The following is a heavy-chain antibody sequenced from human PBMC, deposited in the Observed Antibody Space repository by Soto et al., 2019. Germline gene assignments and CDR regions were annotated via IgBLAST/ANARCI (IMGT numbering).Heavy chain of an antibody. J-gene: IGHJ4*02. CDR2: INAGNGNK. Sequence: QVQLVQSGAEVKKPGASVKVSCKASGYTFTSYAMHWVRQAPGQRLEWMGWINAGNGNKKYSQKFQGRVTITRDTSASTAYMELSSLRSEDTAVYYCAREELLWFGEDYWGQGTLVTVSS. CDR1: GYTFTSYA. CDR3: AREELLWFGEDY. D-gene: IGHD3-10*01. V-gene: IGHV1-3*01.